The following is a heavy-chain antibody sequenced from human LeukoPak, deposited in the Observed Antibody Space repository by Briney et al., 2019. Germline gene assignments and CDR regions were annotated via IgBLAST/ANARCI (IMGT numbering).Heavy chain of an antibody. CDR2: IYYSGST. V-gene: IGHV4-39*07. J-gene: IGHJ5*02. CDR1: GGSISSGSYY. Sequence: SETLSPTCTVSGGSISSGSYYWGWIRQPPGKGLEWIGSIYYSGSTYYNPSLKSRVTISVDTSKNQFSLKLSSVTAADTAVYYCARSYDILTGNLNWFDPWGQGTLVTVSS. CDR3: ARSYDILTGNLNWFDP. D-gene: IGHD3-9*01.